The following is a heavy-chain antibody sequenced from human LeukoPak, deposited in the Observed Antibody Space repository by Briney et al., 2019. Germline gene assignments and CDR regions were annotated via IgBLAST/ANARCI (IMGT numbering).Heavy chain of an antibody. CDR1: GGSFSGYY. CDR2: INHSEST. D-gene: IGHD3-10*01. V-gene: IGHV4-34*01. J-gene: IGHJ4*02. Sequence: SETLSLTCAVYGGSFSGYYWSWIRQPPGKGLEWIGEINHSESTNYNPSLKSRVTISVDTSKNQFSLKLSSVTAADTAVYYCARGGRMMVRGVIMNYWGQGTLVTVSS. CDR3: ARGGRMMVRGVIMNY.